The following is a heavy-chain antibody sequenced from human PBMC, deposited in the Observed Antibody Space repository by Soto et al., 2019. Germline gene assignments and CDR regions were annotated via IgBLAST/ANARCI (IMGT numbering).Heavy chain of an antibody. CDR3: ARSIVVVTGLDY. V-gene: IGHV1-69*08. Sequence: SVTVSWQPAGDGFSSDTVSWVRQTPGQGLEWMGRIVPILGTPDYAQKFQGRVTIIADESASTAYMELSSLRSEDTAVYYCARSIVVVTGLDYWGQGTLVTVSS. CDR1: GDGFSSDT. CDR2: IVPILGTP. D-gene: IGHD2-21*02. J-gene: IGHJ4*02.